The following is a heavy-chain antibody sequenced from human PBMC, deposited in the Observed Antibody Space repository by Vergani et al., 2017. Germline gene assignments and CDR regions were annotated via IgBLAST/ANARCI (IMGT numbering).Heavy chain of an antibody. CDR1: GFTFSSYA. D-gene: IGHD2-2*01. CDR2: ISGSGGST. Sequence: EVQLLESGGGLVQPGGSLRLSCAASGFTFSSYAMSWVRQAPGKGLKWVSAISGSGGSTYYADSVKGRFTISRDNSKNTLYLQMNSLRAEDTAVYYCAKDLDPLIVVVPTGADCWGQGTLVTVSS. CDR3: AKDLDPLIVVVPTGADC. J-gene: IGHJ4*02. V-gene: IGHV3-23*01.